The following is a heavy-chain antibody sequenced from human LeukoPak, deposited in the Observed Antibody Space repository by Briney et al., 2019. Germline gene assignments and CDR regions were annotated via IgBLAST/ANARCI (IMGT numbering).Heavy chain of an antibody. V-gene: IGHV1-8*01. CDR3: ARVGYYYDSSGYYPGY. CDR2: MNSNSGNT. D-gene: IGHD3-22*01. CDR1: GYTFTSYD. J-gene: IGHJ4*02. Sequence: ASVKVSCKASGYTFTSYDIHWVRQASGQGLEWMGWMNSNSGNTGYAQKFQGRVTMTRNTSISTAYMELSSLRSEYTAVYYCARVGYYYDSSGYYPGYWGQGTLVTVSS.